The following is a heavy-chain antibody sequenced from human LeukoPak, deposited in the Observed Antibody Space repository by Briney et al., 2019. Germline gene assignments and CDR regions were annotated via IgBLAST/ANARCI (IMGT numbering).Heavy chain of an antibody. CDR3: ATTLLPAGMLPLDY. V-gene: IGHV1-18*01. CDR1: GYTFTSYG. CDR2: ITPHNHNT. J-gene: IGHJ4*02. D-gene: IGHD2-2*01. Sequence: GASVKVSCKASGYTFTSYGISWVRQAPGQGLEWMGWITPHNHNTTYAQRLQGRVTMTTDTSTSTTYMELRSLKFDDTAVYYCATTLLPAGMLPLDYWGQGTPVTVSS.